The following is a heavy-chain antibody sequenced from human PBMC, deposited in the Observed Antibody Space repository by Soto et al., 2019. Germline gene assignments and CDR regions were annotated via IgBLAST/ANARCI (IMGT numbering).Heavy chain of an antibody. V-gene: IGHV4-59*12. D-gene: IGHD5-18*01. CDR1: GASISSNF. J-gene: IGHJ4*02. CDR3: ARGDDGYDYFDY. CDR2: IYFGGTT. Sequence: SETLSLTCAVSGASISSNFWSWVRQPPGKGLEWIGYIYFGGTTQSNPSLKGRATISLDTSKNQFTLNLASVSAADTAVYYCARGDDGYDYFDYWGQGTLVTVSS.